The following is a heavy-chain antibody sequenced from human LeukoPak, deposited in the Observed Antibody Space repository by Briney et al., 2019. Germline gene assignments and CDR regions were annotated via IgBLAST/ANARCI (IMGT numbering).Heavy chain of an antibody. Sequence: PGGSLRLSCAASGFTFSSYSMNWVRQAPGKGLEWVSSIRSSSSYIYYADSVKGRFTISRDNAKNSLYLQMNSLRAEDTAVYYCARGSGWSSSGRYSEAYYYYMDVWGKGTTVTVSS. J-gene: IGHJ6*03. CDR2: IRSSSSYI. CDR3: ARGSGWSSSGRYSEAYYYYMDV. V-gene: IGHV3-21*01. CDR1: GFTFSSYS. D-gene: IGHD1-26*01.